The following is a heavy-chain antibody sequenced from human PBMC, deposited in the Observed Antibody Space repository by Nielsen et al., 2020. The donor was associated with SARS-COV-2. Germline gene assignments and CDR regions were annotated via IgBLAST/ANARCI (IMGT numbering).Heavy chain of an antibody. J-gene: IGHJ4*02. D-gene: IGHD1-14*01. CDR2: INPDESKT. V-gene: IGHV3-74*03. Sequence: GGSLRLSGAASGFIFSNYRMHWVRHAPGQGLVWVSHINPDESKTTYADSVKGRFTISRDNAKNTLYLRMNSLRAEDTAVYYCARDREPGYNAVDYWGQGTLVIVSS. CDR3: ARDREPGYNAVDY. CDR1: GFIFSNYR.